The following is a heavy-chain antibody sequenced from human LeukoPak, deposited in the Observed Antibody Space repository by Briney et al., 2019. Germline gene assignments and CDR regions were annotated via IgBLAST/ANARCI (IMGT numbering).Heavy chain of an antibody. CDR2: ITQSGSA. V-gene: IGHV4-34*01. D-gene: IGHD6-6*01. CDR1: GGSFWGYY. J-gene: IGHJ4*02. CDR3: ARGRRQLARSALGY. Sequence: SETLSLTCAVYGGSFWGYYWSWIRQPPGKGLEWIGEITQSGSANYNPSLKSRVTISVDTSKSQFSLQLTSVTAADTAIYYCARGRRQLARSALGYWGQGNLVTVSS.